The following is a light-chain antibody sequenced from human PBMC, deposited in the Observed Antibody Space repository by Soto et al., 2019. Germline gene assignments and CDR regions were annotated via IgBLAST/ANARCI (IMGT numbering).Light chain of an antibody. V-gene: IGLV1-51*01. CDR1: SSNIGNSY. J-gene: IGLJ2*01. CDR3: GTWDTSLSAGI. Sequence: QSALTQPPSVSAAPGQKVTISCSGSSSNIGNSYVSWYQQLPGTAPKLLIYDNNKRPSGIPDRFSGSKSGTSATLGITGLQTGDEADYYCGTWDTSLSAGIFAGGTKLTVL. CDR2: DNN.